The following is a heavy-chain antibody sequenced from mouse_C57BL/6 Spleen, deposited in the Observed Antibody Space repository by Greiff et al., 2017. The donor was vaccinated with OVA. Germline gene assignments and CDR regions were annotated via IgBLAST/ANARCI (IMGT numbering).Heavy chain of an antibody. V-gene: IGHV1-54*01. D-gene: IGHD2-1*01. CDR1: GYAFTNYL. Sequence: VQVVESGAELVRPGTSVKVSCKASGYAFTNYLIEWVKQRPGQGLEWIGVINPGSGGTNYNEKFKGKATLTADKSSSTAYMQLSSLTSEDSAVYFCARSSYYGNYLPAYWGQGTLVTVSA. CDR3: ARSSYYGNYLPAY. J-gene: IGHJ3*01. CDR2: INPGSGGT.